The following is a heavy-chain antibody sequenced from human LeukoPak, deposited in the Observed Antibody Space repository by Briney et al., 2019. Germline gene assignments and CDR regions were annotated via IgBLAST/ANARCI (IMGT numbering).Heavy chain of an antibody. CDR3: AREAYTAMVPIHWFDP. CDR2: INSDGSST. V-gene: IGHV3-74*01. Sequence: GGSLRLSCAASRFTFNNYWMHWVRQAPGKGLVWVSRINSDGSSTSYADSVKGRFTISRDNAKNTLYLQMNSLRAEDTAVYYCAREAYTAMVPIHWFDPWGQGTLVTVSS. CDR1: RFTFNNYW. D-gene: IGHD5-18*01. J-gene: IGHJ5*02.